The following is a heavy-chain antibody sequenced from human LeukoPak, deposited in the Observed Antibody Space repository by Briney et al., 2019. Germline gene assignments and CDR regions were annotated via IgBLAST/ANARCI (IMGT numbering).Heavy chain of an antibody. J-gene: IGHJ4*02. D-gene: IGHD3-22*01. CDR3: ARDMSSRSGYYDY. CDR2: ISGSGGST. V-gene: IGHV3-23*01. Sequence: GGSLRLSCAASGFTFSSYGMSWVRQAPGKGLEWVSAISGSGGSTYYADSVKGRFTISGDNSKNTLYLQMNSLRAEDTAVYYCARDMSSRSGYYDYWGQGTLVTVSS. CDR1: GFTFSSYG.